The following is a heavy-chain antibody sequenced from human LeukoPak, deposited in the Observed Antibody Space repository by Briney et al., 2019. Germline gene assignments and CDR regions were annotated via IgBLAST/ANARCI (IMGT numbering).Heavy chain of an antibody. J-gene: IGHJ3*01. CDR1: GGTFSSYA. V-gene: IGHV1-2*02. CDR2: INPNSGGT. Sequence: ASVKVSCKASGGTFSSYAISWVRQAPGQGLEWMGWINPNSGGTNYAQKFQGRVTMTRDTSTGTAYMELRSLRSEDTAVYYCARRTPRCGGTCYDAFDVWGQGTMVTVSS. CDR3: ARRTPRCGGTCYDAFDV. D-gene: IGHD2-21*01.